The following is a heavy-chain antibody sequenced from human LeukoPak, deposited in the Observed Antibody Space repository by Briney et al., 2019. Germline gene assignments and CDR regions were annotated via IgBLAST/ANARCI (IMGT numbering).Heavy chain of an antibody. J-gene: IGHJ6*02. Sequence: GGSLRLSCAASGFTFSSYWMHWVRQAPGKGLVWVSRINSDGSSTSYADSVKGRFTISRDNAKNTLYLQMNSLRAEDTAVYYCARVDCSGGSCSYYYYYGMDVWGQGTTVTVSS. V-gene: IGHV3-74*01. CDR1: GFTFSSYW. D-gene: IGHD2-15*01. CDR3: ARVDCSGGSCSYYYYYGMDV. CDR2: INSDGSST.